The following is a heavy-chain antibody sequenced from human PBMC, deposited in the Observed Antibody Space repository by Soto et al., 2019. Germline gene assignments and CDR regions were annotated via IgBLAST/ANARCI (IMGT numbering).Heavy chain of an antibody. V-gene: IGHV2-5*02. Sequence: QITLKESGPSLVKPTQTLTLTCSCSGFSISADGVGVGWIRQPPGKALEWLAILYWDDDKRYSPSLNSRLTITKATXXDXVXXTRPKVDPVDTSTDICAHSRRRAACGGGNCYHIASWGQGTLVTVSS. D-gene: IGHD2-15*01. CDR2: LYWDDDK. CDR1: GFSISADGVG. J-gene: IGHJ5*02. CDR3: AHSRRRAACGGGNCYHIAS.